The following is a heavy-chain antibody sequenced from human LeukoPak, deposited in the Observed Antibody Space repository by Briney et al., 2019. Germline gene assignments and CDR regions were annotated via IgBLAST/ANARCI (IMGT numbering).Heavy chain of an antibody. CDR3: ARDQRWFGYYYFDY. CDR1: GGSISSGSYY. Sequence: SETLSLTCTVSGGSISSGSYYWGWIRQPPGKGLEWIGNIYYSGSTYYNPSLKSRVTISLDTSKNQFSLKLNSVTAADTAVYYCARDQRWFGYYYFDYWGPGTLVTVSS. V-gene: IGHV4-39*07. D-gene: IGHD3-10*01. CDR2: IYYSGST. J-gene: IGHJ4*02.